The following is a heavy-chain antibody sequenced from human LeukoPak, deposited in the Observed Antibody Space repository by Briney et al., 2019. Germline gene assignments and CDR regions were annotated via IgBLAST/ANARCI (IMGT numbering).Heavy chain of an antibody. J-gene: IGHJ4*02. D-gene: IGHD1-26*01. V-gene: IGHV3-30*02. Sequence: PGGALRLSCAASVFTFSSYGIHWVRQAPSKGLEWVAFIRYDGSNKYYADSVKGRFTISRDKSKKHLYLQMNSPRAEEPASSYCSEGPYSGRFGFFDYWGQGTVVTVPS. CDR2: IRYDGSNK. CDR1: VFTFSSYG. CDR3: SEGPYSGRFGFFDY.